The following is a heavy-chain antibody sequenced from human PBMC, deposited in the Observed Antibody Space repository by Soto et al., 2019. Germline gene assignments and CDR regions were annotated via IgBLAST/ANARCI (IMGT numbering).Heavy chain of an antibody. CDR3: ARYNSYAIDY. Sequence: SETLSLTCTVSGTSISSYYWSWIRQPPGKGLEWIANIHYSGTTNYNPSLASRVTLSVDTSKNQFSLKMTSVTAADRAMYFCARYNSYAIDYWGRGTMVTV. CDR1: GTSISSYY. D-gene: IGHD2-8*01. V-gene: IGHV4-59*01. J-gene: IGHJ4*02. CDR2: IHYSGTT.